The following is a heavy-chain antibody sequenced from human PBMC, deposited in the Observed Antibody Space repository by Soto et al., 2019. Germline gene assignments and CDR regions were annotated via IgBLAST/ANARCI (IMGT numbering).Heavy chain of an antibody. CDR3: ARVGPTRRTTISYGMDV. CDR1: GYTFSSYV. D-gene: IGHD1-7*01. Sequence: GASVKVSCKASGYTFSSYVITWVRQAPGQGLEWMGWISADNGNTNYAQKLQGRVLMTKDTSTSTAYMEVRSLRSDDTAVYYCARVGPTRRTTISYGMDVWGQGTTVTVS. CDR2: ISADNGNT. J-gene: IGHJ6*02. V-gene: IGHV1-18*01.